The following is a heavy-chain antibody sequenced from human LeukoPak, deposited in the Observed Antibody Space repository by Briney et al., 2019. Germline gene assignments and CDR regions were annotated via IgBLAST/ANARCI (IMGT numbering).Heavy chain of an antibody. J-gene: IGHJ4*02. V-gene: IGHV3-23*01. Sequence: GGSLRLSCAASGFTFSSYAMSWVRQAPGKGLEWVSAISGSGGSTYYADSVKGRFTISRDNSKNTLYLQMNGLRAEDTAVYYCAKDSSSWLFYYFDYWGQGTLVTVSS. CDR2: ISGSGGST. CDR1: GFTFSSYA. CDR3: AKDSSSWLFYYFDY. D-gene: IGHD6-13*01.